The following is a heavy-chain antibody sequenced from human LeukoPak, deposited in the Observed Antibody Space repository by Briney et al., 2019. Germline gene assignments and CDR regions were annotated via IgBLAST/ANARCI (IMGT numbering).Heavy chain of an antibody. J-gene: IGHJ1*01. CDR3: AKGEGRYEAEYFQH. Sequence: GGSLRLSCAASGFTFSSYAMSWVRQAPGKGLEWVSAISGSGGSTYYADSVKGRFTISRDNSKNTLYLQMDSLRAEDTAVYYCAKGEGRYEAEYFQHWGQGTLVTVSS. CDR1: GFTFSSYA. CDR2: ISGSGGST. D-gene: IGHD1-14*01. V-gene: IGHV3-23*01.